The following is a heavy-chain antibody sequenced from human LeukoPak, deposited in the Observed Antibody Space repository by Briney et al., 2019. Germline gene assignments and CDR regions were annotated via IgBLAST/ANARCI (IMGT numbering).Heavy chain of an antibody. D-gene: IGHD3-22*01. V-gene: IGHV4-4*07. CDR1: GGSISSYS. CDR2: IYTSGST. CDR3: AREAHDYDSSCPIPNDAFDI. Sequence: SETLSLTCAASGGSISSYSWSWVRQPPGKGLEWVGRIYTSGSTNYNPAHTRRGTMSVDTAKNQFSLKLSSVTAADTAVYYCAREAHDYDSSCPIPNDAFDIWGQGTMVTVSS. J-gene: IGHJ3*02.